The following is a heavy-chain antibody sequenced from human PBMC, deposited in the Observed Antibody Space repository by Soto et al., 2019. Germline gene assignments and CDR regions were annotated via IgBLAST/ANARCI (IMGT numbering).Heavy chain of an antibody. CDR3: ARLGYYYDTSGYLDYYAMDV. V-gene: IGHV3-48*01. CDR2: IGGSSSLI. Sequence: EVHLVESGGGLVQPGGSLRLSCAASGFTFTNYSMNWVRQAPGKGLEWISYIGGSSSLIYYAESVKGRFTISRDNAKSSLYLQMSSLRAEDTAVYYCARLGYYYDTSGYLDYYAMDVWGQGTTVTVSS. J-gene: IGHJ6*02. CDR1: GFTFTNYS. D-gene: IGHD3-22*01.